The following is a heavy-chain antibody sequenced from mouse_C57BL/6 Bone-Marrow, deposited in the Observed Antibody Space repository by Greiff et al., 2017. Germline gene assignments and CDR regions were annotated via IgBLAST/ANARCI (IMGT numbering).Heavy chain of an antibody. CDR3: TRNGFYYAWFAY. Sequence: VQLQQSGAELVRPGASVTLSCKASGYTFTDYEMHWVKQTPVHGLEWIGAIDPETGGTAYNQKFKGKAILTADKSSRTAYMELRSLTSEDSAVDYCTRNGFYYAWFAYWGQGTLVTVSA. V-gene: IGHV1-15*01. D-gene: IGHD1-1*01. J-gene: IGHJ3*01. CDR1: GYTFTDYE. CDR2: IDPETGGT.